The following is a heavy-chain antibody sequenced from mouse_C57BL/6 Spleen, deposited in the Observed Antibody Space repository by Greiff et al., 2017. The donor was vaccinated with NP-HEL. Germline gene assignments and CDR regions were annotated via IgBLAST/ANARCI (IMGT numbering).Heavy chain of an antibody. V-gene: IGHV3-6*01. Sequence: EVKLVESGPGLVKPSQSLSLTCSVTGYSITSGYYWNWIRQFPGNKLEWMGYISYDGSNNYNPSLKNRISITRDTSKNQFFLKLNSVTTEDTATYYCAREGSTMRYFDVWGTGTTVTVSS. D-gene: IGHD2-4*01. J-gene: IGHJ1*03. CDR1: GYSITSGYY. CDR3: AREGSTMRYFDV. CDR2: ISYDGSN.